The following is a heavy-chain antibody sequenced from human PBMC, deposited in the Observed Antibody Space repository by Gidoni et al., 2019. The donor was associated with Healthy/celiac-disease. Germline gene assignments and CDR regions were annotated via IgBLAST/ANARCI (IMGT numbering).Heavy chain of an antibody. Sequence: EVQLVESGGGLVKPGGSLSLSCAASGFTFSSYSLNWVRQAPGKGLEWVSSISRSSSYIYYADAVRGRFTSSRDNAKNSLYLKMNSLRAEDTAVYYCARVGVRGVGGYWGQGTLVTVSS. CDR2: ISRSSSYI. D-gene: IGHD3-10*01. CDR1: GFTFSSYS. CDR3: ARVGVRGVGGY. V-gene: IGHV3-21*01. J-gene: IGHJ4*02.